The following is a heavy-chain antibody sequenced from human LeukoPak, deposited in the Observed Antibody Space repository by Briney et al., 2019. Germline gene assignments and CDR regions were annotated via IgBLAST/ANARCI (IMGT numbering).Heavy chain of an antibody. CDR3: ARDFLLQSEGLFDY. J-gene: IGHJ4*02. CDR2: FYISGST. CDR1: GGSISSYY. D-gene: IGHD4-11*01. Sequence: PSETLSLTCTVSGGSISSYYWSWIRQLAGKGLEWIGRFYISGSTNYNPSLKSRVTMSVDTSKNQFSLRLNSVTAADTAVYYCARDFLLQSEGLFDYWGQGTLVTVSS. V-gene: IGHV4-4*07.